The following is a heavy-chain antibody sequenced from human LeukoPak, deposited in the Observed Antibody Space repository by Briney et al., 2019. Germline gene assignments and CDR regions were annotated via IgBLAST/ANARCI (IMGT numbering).Heavy chain of an antibody. D-gene: IGHD1/OR15-1a*01. Sequence: NPSETLSLTCTVSGGSISSYYWDWIRQPPGKGLEWIGYIYYTGSTNYNPSLKSRVTISVDTSKNQFSLKLNSVTATDTAVYYCARSGTSRYYFYGMDVWGQGTTVTVSS. CDR1: GGSISSYY. CDR3: ARSGTSRYYFYGMDV. V-gene: IGHV4-59*08. J-gene: IGHJ6*02. CDR2: IYYTGST.